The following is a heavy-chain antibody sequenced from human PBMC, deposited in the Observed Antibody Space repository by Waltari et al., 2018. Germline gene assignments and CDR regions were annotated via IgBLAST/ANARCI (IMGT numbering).Heavy chain of an antibody. CDR3: ARGPSQYYDFWSGYFPGAFDI. Sequence: QVQLQESGPGLVKPSETLSLTCTVSGGSISSYYWSWIRQPAGKGLEWIGRIYTSGSTNYKPSLKSRVTMSVDTSKNQFSLKLGSVTAADTAVYYCARGPSQYYDFWSGYFPGAFDIWGQGTMVTVSS. CDR2: IYTSGST. J-gene: IGHJ3*02. CDR1: GGSISSYY. D-gene: IGHD3-3*01. V-gene: IGHV4-4*07.